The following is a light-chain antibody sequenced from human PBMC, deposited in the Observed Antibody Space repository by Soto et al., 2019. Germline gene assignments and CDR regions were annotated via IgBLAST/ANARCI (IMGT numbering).Light chain of an antibody. CDR3: HQYGISPPRT. J-gene: IGKJ1*01. V-gene: IGKV3-20*01. CDR2: GTS. CDR1: QSVSSSY. Sequence: LKMSPAAVSLLKGACAALSGRASQSVSSSYLAWYQQKPGQAPRLLIYGTSSRATGIPDRFSGSGSGTDFTLTITRLEPEDFAVYYCHQYGISPPRTFGQGSNVDIK.